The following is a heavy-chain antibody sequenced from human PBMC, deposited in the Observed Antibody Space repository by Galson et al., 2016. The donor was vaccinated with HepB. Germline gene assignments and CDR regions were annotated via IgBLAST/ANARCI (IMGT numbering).Heavy chain of an antibody. V-gene: IGHV3-74*01. CDR2: INFDGTDT. CDR3: VRDDPTVWELFDY. Sequence: SLRLSCATSGFSFTKYWMHWVRQAPGKGLVWVSRINFDGTDTNYADSVKGRFATSRDNAKNTLYLHMNRLRPEDTAVYYCVRDDPTVWELFDYWGQGALVTVSS. D-gene: IGHD1-26*01. CDR1: GFSFTKYW. J-gene: IGHJ4*02.